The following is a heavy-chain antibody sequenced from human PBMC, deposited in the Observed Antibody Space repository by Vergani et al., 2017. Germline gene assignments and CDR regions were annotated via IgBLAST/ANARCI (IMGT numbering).Heavy chain of an antibody. Sequence: QEQLVQSGSELKKPGASVKVSCKASGYSFNNYAIHCVRQAPGQWLEWMGWINPTTGNPTYARAVTGRFVFSLDTSISTAYLQIGSLKAEDTAVYFCARAKRGRLAVGATDSWGQGTLVTVSS. CDR2: INPTTGNP. J-gene: IGHJ4*02. V-gene: IGHV7-4-1*01. CDR3: ARAKRGRLAVGATDS. D-gene: IGHD6-19*01. CDR1: GYSFNNYA.